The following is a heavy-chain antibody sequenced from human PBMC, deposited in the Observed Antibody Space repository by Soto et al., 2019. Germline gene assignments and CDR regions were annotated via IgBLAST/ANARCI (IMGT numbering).Heavy chain of an antibody. CDR2: IYYSGST. Sequence: TSETLSLTCTVSGGSISSGGYYWCWIRQHPGKGLEWIGYIYYSGSTYYNPSLKSRVTISVDTSKNQFSLKLSSVTAADTAVYYCAREYSSSSVRNWFDPWGQGTLVTVSS. V-gene: IGHV4-31*03. J-gene: IGHJ5*02. D-gene: IGHD6-6*01. CDR1: GGSISSGGYY. CDR3: AREYSSSSVRNWFDP.